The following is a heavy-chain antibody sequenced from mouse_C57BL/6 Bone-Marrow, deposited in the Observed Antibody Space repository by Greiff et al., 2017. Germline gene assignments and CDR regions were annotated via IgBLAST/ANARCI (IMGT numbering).Heavy chain of an antibody. J-gene: IGHJ4*01. CDR2: IDPETGGT. D-gene: IGHD2-3*01. CDR1: GYTFTDYE. CDR3: TRYEDY. V-gene: IGHV1-15*01. Sequence: QVQLQQSGAELVRPGASVTLSCKASGYTFTDYEMHWVKQTPVHGLEWIGAIDPETGGTAYNQKFKGKDILTADKSSSTAYMELRSLTSEDSAVYYCTRYEDYWGQGTSVTVSS.